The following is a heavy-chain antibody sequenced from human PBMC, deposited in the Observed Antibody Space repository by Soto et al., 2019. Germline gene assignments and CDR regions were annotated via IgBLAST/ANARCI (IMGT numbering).Heavy chain of an antibody. CDR1: GYTFTSFY. CDR2: INPNDGST. Sequence: QVQLVQSGAEVKNPGASVKLSCKASGYTFTSFYIHWVRQAPGQGLEWMAIINPNDGSTNYAPNLQGRVTLTRDTSTNTVYIELSSLGSEDTAVYYCARGLTSGVYWGQGTLVTVSS. J-gene: IGHJ4*02. CDR3: ARGLTSGVY. D-gene: IGHD2-8*01. V-gene: IGHV1-46*01.